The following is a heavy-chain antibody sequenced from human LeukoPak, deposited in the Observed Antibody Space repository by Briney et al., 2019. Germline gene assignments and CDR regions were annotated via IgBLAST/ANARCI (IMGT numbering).Heavy chain of an antibody. CDR2: IWYDGSNK. J-gene: IGHJ4*02. Sequence: GGSLRLSCAASGFTFSSYGMHWVRQAPGKGLEWVAVIWYDGSNKYYADSVKGRFTISRDNAKNSLYLQMNSLRAEDTAVYYCARRHRDGYNSDWGQGTLVTVSS. V-gene: IGHV3-33*01. D-gene: IGHD5-24*01. CDR3: ARRHRDGYNSD. CDR1: GFTFSSYG.